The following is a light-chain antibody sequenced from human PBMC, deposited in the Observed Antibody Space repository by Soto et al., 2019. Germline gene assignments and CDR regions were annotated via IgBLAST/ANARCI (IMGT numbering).Light chain of an antibody. Sequence: ILLTQSPSTLSLSPGDRATISCRASQSVSNSLAWYQPKTGQAPRPLIFDASNRATGIPARFSGSGSGIDFALTINTLEPEDFAVYYCQQRNNWTFGQGTKVDI. V-gene: IGKV3-11*01. CDR2: DAS. J-gene: IGKJ1*01. CDR1: QSVSNS. CDR3: QQRNNWT.